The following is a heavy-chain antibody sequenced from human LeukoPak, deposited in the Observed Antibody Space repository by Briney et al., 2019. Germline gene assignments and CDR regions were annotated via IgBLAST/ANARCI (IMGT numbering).Heavy chain of an antibody. Sequence: PSETLSLTCTVSGGSISSSSYYWGWIRQPPGKGLEWIGSIYYSGSTYYNASLKSRVTISVDTSKSQFSLKLSSVTAADTAVYYCATEWELFNYWGQGTLVTVSS. CDR3: ATEWELFNY. CDR1: GGSISSSSYY. D-gene: IGHD1-26*01. CDR2: IYYSGST. J-gene: IGHJ4*02. V-gene: IGHV4-39*07.